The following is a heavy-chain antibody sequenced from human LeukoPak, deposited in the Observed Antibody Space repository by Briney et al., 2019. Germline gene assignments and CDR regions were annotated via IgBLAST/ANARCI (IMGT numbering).Heavy chain of an antibody. V-gene: IGHV4-59*08. CDR3: ARSGTVGAMPV. J-gene: IGHJ4*02. CDR1: GGSLSNYY. CDR2: IYYSGST. D-gene: IGHD1-26*01. Sequence: SETLSLTCTVSGGSLSNYYWSWIRLPPGKGLEWIGYIYYSGSTNYSPSLKSRVTISVDTSKNQFSLKLSSVTAADTAVYYCARSGTVGAMPVWGQGTLVTVSS.